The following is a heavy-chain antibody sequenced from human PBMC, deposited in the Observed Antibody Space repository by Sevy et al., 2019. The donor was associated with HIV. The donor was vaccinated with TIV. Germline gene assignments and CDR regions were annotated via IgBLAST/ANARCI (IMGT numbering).Heavy chain of an antibody. CDR2: INPNSGGT. D-gene: IGHD3-3*01. J-gene: IGHJ4*02. CDR3: ARVPQYHDFWSGYHFGY. Sequence: ASVKVSCKASGYTFTGDYMHWVRQAPGQGLEWMGWINPNSGGTNYAQKFQGRVTMTRDTSISTAYMELSRLRSDDTAVYYCARVPQYHDFWSGYHFGYWGQGTLVTVSS. V-gene: IGHV1-2*02. CDR1: GYTFTGDY.